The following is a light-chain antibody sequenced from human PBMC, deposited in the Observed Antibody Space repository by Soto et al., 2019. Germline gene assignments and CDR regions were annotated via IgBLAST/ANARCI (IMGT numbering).Light chain of an antibody. CDR2: RAS. J-gene: IGKJ1*01. CDR3: QQYKSNSPT. CDR1: QSISSW. Sequence: DIQMTQSPSTLAASVGDRGTITCRASQSISSWLAWYQQRPGKAPKFLIYRASNLQSGVPSRFSGSGSGTEFTLTISSLQPDDFATYYCQQYKSNSPTFGQGTKVDI. V-gene: IGKV1-5*03.